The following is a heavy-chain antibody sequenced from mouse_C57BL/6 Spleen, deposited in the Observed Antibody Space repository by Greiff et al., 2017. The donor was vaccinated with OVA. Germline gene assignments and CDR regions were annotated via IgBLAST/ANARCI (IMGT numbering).Heavy chain of an antibody. D-gene: IGHD3-2*02. V-gene: IGHV1-55*01. CDR3: ARGDSSGTWFAY. CDR2: IYPGSGST. Sequence: QVQLQQPGAELVKPGASVKMSCKASGYTFTSYWITWVKQRPGQGLEWIGDIYPGSGSTNYNEKFKSKATLTVDTSSSTAYMQLSSLTSEDSAVDYCARGDSSGTWFAYWGQGTLVTVSA. CDR1: GYTFTSYW. J-gene: IGHJ3*01.